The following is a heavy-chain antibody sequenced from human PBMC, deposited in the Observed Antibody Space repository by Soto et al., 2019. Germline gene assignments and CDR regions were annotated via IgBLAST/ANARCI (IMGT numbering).Heavy chain of an antibody. V-gene: IGHV3-7*01. D-gene: IGHD4-17*01. CDR1: GFTFSNYW. J-gene: IGHJ1*01. CDR2: IKQDGSEK. CDR3: ARLPSHGDYAEPEYFQH. Sequence: GGSLRLSCAASGFTFSNYWMSWVRQAPGKGLEWVANIKQDGSEKNYVDSVKGRFTISRDNAKNSLYLQMQSLRVEDTAVYYCARLPSHGDYAEPEYFQHWGQGTLVTVSS.